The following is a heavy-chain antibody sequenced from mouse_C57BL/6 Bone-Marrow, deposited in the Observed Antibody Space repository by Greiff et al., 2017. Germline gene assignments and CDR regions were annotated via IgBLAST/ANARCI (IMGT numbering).Heavy chain of an antibody. Sequence: VQLQQSGPGLVQPSQCLSISCTASGFSLTSYGVHWVRQSPGKGLEWLGVIWRGGSTDYYAAFISSLSISKDNSKSKVFYKMNSLQADDTAIYYCARNHYGSSYWYFDVWGTGTTVTVSS. CDR3: ARNHYGSSYWYFDV. V-gene: IGHV2-2*01. J-gene: IGHJ1*03. D-gene: IGHD1-1*01. CDR2: IWRGGST. CDR1: GFSLTSYG.